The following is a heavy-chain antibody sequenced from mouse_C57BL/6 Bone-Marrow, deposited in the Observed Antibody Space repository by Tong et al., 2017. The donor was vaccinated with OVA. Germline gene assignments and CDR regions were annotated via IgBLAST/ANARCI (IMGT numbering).Heavy chain of an antibody. J-gene: IGHJ2*02. V-gene: IGHV1-59*01. CDR3: ARGLPTNY. CDR1: GYTFTSYW. Sequence: VQLQESGAELVRPGTSVKLSCKASGYTFTSYWMHWVKQRPGQGLEWIGVIDPSDSYTNYNQKFKGKATLTVDTSSSTAYMQLSSLTSEYSAVYYCARGLPTNYWGKGTSHPVSS. CDR2: IDPSDSYT. D-gene: IGHD3-3*01.